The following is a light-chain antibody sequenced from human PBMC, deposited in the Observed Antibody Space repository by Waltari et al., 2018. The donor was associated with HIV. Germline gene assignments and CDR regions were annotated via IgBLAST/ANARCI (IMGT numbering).Light chain of an antibody. J-gene: IGLJ3*02. V-gene: IGLV1-44*01. CDR3: AAWDSGLDAWV. Sequence: QSVLTQPPSASGTPGQRVTISCSGGYSNIGRNTATWYQHLPGTAPKLLIYYDHRRPSGVPDRFSASKSGTSASLAISGLQSDDEADYYCAAWDSGLDAWVFGGGTKLTVL. CDR1: YSNIGRNT. CDR2: YDH.